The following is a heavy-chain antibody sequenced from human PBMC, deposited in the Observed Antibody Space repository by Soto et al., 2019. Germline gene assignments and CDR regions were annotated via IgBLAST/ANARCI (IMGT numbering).Heavy chain of an antibody. V-gene: IGHV4-59*01. Sequence: SETLSLTCTVSGGSLSSYYWSWVRQSPGKGLEWIGYIYYSGSANYNPPLKSRATISVDTSKNQFSLKLSSVTPADTAVYYCARTKGEPLDYWGQGTLVTV. CDR2: IYYSGSA. CDR3: ARTKGEPLDY. J-gene: IGHJ4*02. CDR1: GGSLSSYY. D-gene: IGHD3-16*01.